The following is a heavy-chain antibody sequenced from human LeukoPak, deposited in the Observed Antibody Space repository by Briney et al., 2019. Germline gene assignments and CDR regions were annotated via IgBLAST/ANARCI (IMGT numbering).Heavy chain of an antibody. CDR2: IHYSGTT. V-gene: IGHV4-59*12. CDR3: SRENGAFSPFGY. J-gene: IGHJ4*02. Sequence: SETLSLTCTVSGGSISAYYWSWIRQPPGKGLEWIGYIHYSGTTNYYPSLKSRVTVSLDKSKNQLSLNLTSVTAADTAVYYCSRENGAFSPFGYWGQGTLVTVLS. CDR1: GGSISAYY. D-gene: IGHD2-8*01.